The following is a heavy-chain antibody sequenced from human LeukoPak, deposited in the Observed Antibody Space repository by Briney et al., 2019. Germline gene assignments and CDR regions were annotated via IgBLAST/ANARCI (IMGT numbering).Heavy chain of an antibody. Sequence: PSETLSLTCTVSAGSISSSSYYWGWIRQPPGKGLEWIGSIYYSGSTYYNPSLKSRVTISVDTSKNQFSLKLSSVTAADTAVYYCARLSYDSSASDWGQGTLVTVSS. V-gene: IGHV4-39*01. D-gene: IGHD3-22*01. CDR3: ARLSYDSSASD. J-gene: IGHJ4*02. CDR2: IYYSGST. CDR1: AGSISSSSYY.